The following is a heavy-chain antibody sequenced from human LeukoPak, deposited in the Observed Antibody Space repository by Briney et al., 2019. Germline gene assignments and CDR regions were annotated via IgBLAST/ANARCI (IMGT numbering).Heavy chain of an antibody. CDR2: IYYSGSM. CDR1: GGSITSGGYY. V-gene: IGHV4-31*03. Sequence: SETLSLTCTVSGGSITSGGYYWSWIRQHPGKGLEWIGYIYYSGSMYYNPSLKSRVTISVDTSKNQFSLKLSSVTAADTAVYYCARALGYSSGPYYFDYWGQGTLVTVSS. J-gene: IGHJ4*02. D-gene: IGHD5-18*01. CDR3: ARALGYSSGPYYFDY.